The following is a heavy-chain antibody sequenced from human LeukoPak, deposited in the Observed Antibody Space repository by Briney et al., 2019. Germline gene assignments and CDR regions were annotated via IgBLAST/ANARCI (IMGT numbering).Heavy chain of an antibody. CDR1: GFTFSSYA. J-gene: IGHJ4*02. D-gene: IGHD5-18*01. Sequence: GGSLRLSCAASGFTFSSYAMSWVRQAPGKGLEWVSAISGSGGSTYYADSVEGRFTISRDNSKNTLYLQMNSLRAEDTAVYYCAKGDARGYSYGYFDYWGQGTLVTVSS. V-gene: IGHV3-23*01. CDR3: AKGDARGYSYGYFDY. CDR2: ISGSGGST.